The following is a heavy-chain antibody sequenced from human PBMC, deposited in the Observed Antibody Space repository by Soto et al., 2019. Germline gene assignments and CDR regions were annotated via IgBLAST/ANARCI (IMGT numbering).Heavy chain of an antibody. Sequence: VASVKVSCKASGYTFTSYGINWVRQATGQGLEWMGWMNPNSGNTGYAQKFQGRATMTRNTSISTAYMELSSLRSEDTAVYYCARTERRTPSITIFGVVIPQYNWFDPWGQGTLVTVSS. CDR1: GYTFTSYG. CDR3: ARTERRTPSITIFGVVIPQYNWFDP. J-gene: IGHJ5*02. V-gene: IGHV1-8*02. D-gene: IGHD3-3*01. CDR2: MNPNSGNT.